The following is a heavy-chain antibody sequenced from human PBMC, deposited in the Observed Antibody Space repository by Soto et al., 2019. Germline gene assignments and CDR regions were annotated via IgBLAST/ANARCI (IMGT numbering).Heavy chain of an antibody. Sequence: GSVKVSCKASGYTFTSYGISWVRQAPGQGLEWMGWISAYNGNTNYAQKLQGRVTMTTDTSTSTAYMELRSLRSDDTAVYYCARDRDRGYSYGRSRYYYYMDVWGKGTTVTVSS. CDR2: ISAYNGNT. V-gene: IGHV1-18*01. D-gene: IGHD5-18*01. CDR3: ARDRDRGYSYGRSRYYYYMDV. CDR1: GYTFTSYG. J-gene: IGHJ6*03.